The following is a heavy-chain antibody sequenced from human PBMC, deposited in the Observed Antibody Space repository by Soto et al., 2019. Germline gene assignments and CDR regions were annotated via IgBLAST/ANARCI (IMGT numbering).Heavy chain of an antibody. CDR2: IIPIFGTA. Sequence: VQLLESGGGLVQPGGSLRLSCAASGFTFSSYAISWVRQAPGQGLEWMGGIIPIFGTANYAQKFQGRVTITADESTSTAYMELSSLRSEDTAVYYCARNEGLIAVAYWGQGTLVTVSS. CDR3: ARNEGLIAVAY. CDR1: GFTFSSYA. V-gene: IGHV1-69*01. J-gene: IGHJ4*02. D-gene: IGHD6-19*01.